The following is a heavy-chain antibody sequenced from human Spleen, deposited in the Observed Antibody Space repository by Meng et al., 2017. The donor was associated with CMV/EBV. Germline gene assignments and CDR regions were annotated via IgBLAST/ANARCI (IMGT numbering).Heavy chain of an antibody. J-gene: IGHJ4*02. CDR2: ISSSGSTI. V-gene: IGHV3-48*03. CDR1: GFTFSSYE. D-gene: IGHD3-22*01. Sequence: GESLKISCAASGFTFSSYEMNWVRQAPGKGLEWVSYISSSGSTIYYADSVKGRFTISRDNAKNSLYLQMNSLRAEDTAVYYCAREPHYYDSSGYPSWGQGTLVTVSS. CDR3: AREPHYYDSSGYPS.